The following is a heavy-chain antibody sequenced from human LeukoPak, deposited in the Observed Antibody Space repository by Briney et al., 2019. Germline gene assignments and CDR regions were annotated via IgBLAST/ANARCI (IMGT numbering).Heavy chain of an antibody. V-gene: IGHV3-30*04. CDR3: ARGEVGAVAGAYFEY. CDR1: GFTFSNYA. D-gene: IGHD6-19*01. J-gene: IGHJ4*02. Sequence: GGSLRLSCAASGFTFSNYAMEWVRQAPGKGLEWVALISYDGKHKYYADSMKGRFTISRDNSKNTLYLQMNSLRPEDTAVYYCARGEVGAVAGAYFEYWGQGTLVAVSS. CDR2: ISYDGKHK.